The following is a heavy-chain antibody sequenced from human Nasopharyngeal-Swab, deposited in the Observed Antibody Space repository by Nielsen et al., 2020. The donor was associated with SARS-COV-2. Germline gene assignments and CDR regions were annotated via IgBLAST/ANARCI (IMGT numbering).Heavy chain of an antibody. D-gene: IGHD1-14*01. V-gene: IGHV3-7*02. J-gene: IGHJ4*02. CDR3: ARAARKVYPAEVDY. Sequence: GESLKISCAASGFTFSSSWMNWVRQAPGKGLEWVATIKQDGSVTHYVDSVRGRFTISGDNANNSLYLQMHSLRAEDTAVYYCARAARKVYPAEVDYWGQGTLVTVSS. CDR1: GFTFSSSW. CDR2: IKQDGSVT.